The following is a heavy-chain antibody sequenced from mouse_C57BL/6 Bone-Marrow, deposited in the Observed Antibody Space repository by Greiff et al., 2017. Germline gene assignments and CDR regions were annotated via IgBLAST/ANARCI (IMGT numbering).Heavy chain of an antibody. CDR2: IRSKSNNYAT. V-gene: IGHV10-1*01. J-gene: IGHJ2*01. Sequence: EVQLVESGGGLVQPKGSLKLSCAASGFSFNTYAMNWVRQAPGKGLEWVARIRSKSNNYATYYDDSVKDRFTISRDDSESMLYLQMNNLKTEDTAMYYCVREGYCFDYWGQGTTLTVSS. CDR3: VREGYCFDY. CDR1: GFSFNTYA.